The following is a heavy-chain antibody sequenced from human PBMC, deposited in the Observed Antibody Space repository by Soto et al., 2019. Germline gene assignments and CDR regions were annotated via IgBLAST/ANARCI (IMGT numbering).Heavy chain of an antibody. D-gene: IGHD6-13*01. J-gene: IGHJ6*03. CDR3: ARLLSGSSWGYYYYMDV. V-gene: IGHV4-59*08. CDR2: IYYSGST. Sequence: QVQLQESGPGLVKPSETLSLTCTVSGGSISSYYWSWIRQPPGKGLEWIGYIYYSGSTNYNPSLNSRFTISVDTSKNQYSLKLSSVTAADTAVYYCARLLSGSSWGYYYYMDVWGKGTTVTVSS. CDR1: GGSISSYY.